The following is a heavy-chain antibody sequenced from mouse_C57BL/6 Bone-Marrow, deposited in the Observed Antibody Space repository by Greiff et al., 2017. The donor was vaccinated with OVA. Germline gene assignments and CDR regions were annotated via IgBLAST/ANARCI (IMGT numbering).Heavy chain of an antibody. V-gene: IGHV1-36*01. J-gene: IGHJ1*03. CDR1: GFTFTDYY. CDR2: VYPYNGGT. Sequence: VQLKESGPVLVKPGPSVKLSCKASGFTFTDYYMHWVKQSHGKSLEWIGLVYPYNGGTSYNQKFKGKATLTVDTSSSTAYMELTSLTSEDSAVYYCARSGEYDAYWYVDVWGTGTTVTVSS. CDR3: ARSGEYDAYWYVDV. D-gene: IGHD2-12*01.